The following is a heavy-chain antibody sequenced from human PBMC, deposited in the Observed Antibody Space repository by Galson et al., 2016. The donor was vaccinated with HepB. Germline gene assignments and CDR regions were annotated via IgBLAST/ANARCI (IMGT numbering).Heavy chain of an antibody. V-gene: IGHV3-21*01. CDR2: ISSGGDFI. Sequence: SLRLSCAASGFTFSLYSMNWVRQAPGQGLEWVSSISSGGDFIHYADSLKGRFAISRDNAEKSLHLQMNSLRAEETAVYFCARGYYNDSSDYEPDVFDVWGQGTLVTVSS. CDR3: ARGYYNDSSDYEPDVFDV. J-gene: IGHJ3*01. CDR1: GFTFSLYS. D-gene: IGHD3-22*01.